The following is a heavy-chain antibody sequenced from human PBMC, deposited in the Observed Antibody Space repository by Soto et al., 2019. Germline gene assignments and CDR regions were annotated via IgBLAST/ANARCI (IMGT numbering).Heavy chain of an antibody. CDR2: INHSGST. V-gene: IGHV4-34*01. D-gene: IGHD5-18*01. Sequence: PSETLSLTCAVYGGSFSGYYWSWIRQPPGKGLEWIGEINHSGSTNYNPSPKSRVTISVDTSKNQFSLKLSSVTAADTAVYYCARGLGRGYSYGYFDYWGQGTLVTVSS. J-gene: IGHJ4*02. CDR1: GGSFSGYY. CDR3: ARGLGRGYSYGYFDY.